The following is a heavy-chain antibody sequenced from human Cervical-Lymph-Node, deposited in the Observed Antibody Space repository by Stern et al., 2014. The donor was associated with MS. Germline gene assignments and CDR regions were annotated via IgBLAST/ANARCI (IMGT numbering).Heavy chain of an antibody. J-gene: IGHJ4*02. CDR2: INTITGET. CDR3: ARGWELTP. D-gene: IGHD1-26*01. CDR1: GYSFTTFG. V-gene: IGHV1-18*03. Sequence: VQLVESGVGVKQPGASVKVSCKASGYSFTTFGISWVRQAPGQGLEWMGWINTITGETNYAQSFQGRVTMTRDTSTGTVYMELSSLRSDDMAVYYCARGWELTPWGQGTLVTVSS.